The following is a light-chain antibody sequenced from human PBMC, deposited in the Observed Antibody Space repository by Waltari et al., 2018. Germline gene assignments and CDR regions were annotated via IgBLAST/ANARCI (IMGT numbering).Light chain of an antibody. CDR1: QSVSSN. V-gene: IGKV3-15*01. Sequence: EIVMTQSPATLSVSPGERATLPCRASQSVSSNLAWYQRKAGQAPRLLIYGASTRATGIAARFSGSGSETEFTLTISSLQSEDFAVYYCQQYSNWPPLTFGGGTKVEIK. CDR3: QQYSNWPPLT. CDR2: GAS. J-gene: IGKJ4*01.